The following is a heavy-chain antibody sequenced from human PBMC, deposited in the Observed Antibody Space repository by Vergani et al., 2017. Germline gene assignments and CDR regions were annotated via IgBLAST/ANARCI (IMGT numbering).Heavy chain of an antibody. Sequence: QMQLQESGPGLVKPSQTLSLTCSVSGGSISSGPYYWSWIRQSPGKGLEWIGYIYSTGSTNYNPSLNSRVTMSVDTSKNQFSLKLRSVTAADTAVYFCARELSYYYGSGSDDYNPYYYEGMDVWGPGTTVTVSS. V-gene: IGHV4-61*01. CDR3: ARELSYYYGSGSDDYNPYYYEGMDV. CDR1: GGSISSGPYY. D-gene: IGHD3-10*01. CDR2: IYSTGST. J-gene: IGHJ6*02.